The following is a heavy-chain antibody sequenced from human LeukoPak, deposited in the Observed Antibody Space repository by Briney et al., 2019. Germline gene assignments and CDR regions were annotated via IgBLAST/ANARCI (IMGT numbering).Heavy chain of an antibody. CDR3: ARGDHVRIYAESAFDI. CDR2: INPSGGNT. CDR1: GYTFTSYY. D-gene: IGHD5/OR15-5a*01. V-gene: IGHV1-46*01. J-gene: IGHJ3*02. Sequence: ASVKLSCKASGYTFTSYYIHWVRQPPGPGLEWMGIINPSGGNTNYAKKFQGRVTMTRYTSTNTVYMELSSRRSEDTAVYYCARGDHVRIYAESAFDIWGQGTKVTVSS.